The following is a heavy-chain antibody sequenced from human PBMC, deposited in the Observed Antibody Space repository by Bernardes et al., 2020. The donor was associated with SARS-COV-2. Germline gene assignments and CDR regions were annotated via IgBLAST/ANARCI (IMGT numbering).Heavy chain of an antibody. CDR3: ARGGYYGSGSYFDY. CDR2: IYHSGST. CDR1: GYSISSGYY. V-gene: IGHV4-38-2*01. J-gene: IGHJ4*02. D-gene: IGHD3-10*01. Sequence: SETLSLTCAVSGYSISSGYYWGWIRQPPGKGLEWIGSIYHSGSTYYNPSLKSRVTISVDTSKNQFPLKLSSVTAADTAVYYCARGGYYGSGSYFDYWGQGTLVTVSS.